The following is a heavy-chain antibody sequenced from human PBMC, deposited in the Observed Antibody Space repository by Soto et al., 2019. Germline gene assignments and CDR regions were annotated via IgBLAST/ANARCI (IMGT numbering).Heavy chain of an antibody. CDR3: SRNLAECDY. CDR1: GYTFTNSY. J-gene: IGHJ4*02. Sequence: QVQLVQSGAEVTKPGASVKVSCKASGYTFTNSYIHCVRQAPGQGLEWMALLHPNGGSTNYAQNFRGRVTVTRDTSTSTVYMELTSLPSEDTAVYYCSRNLAECDYWAQGTLVTVSS. V-gene: IGHV1-46*01. CDR2: LHPNGGST. D-gene: IGHD3-3*02.